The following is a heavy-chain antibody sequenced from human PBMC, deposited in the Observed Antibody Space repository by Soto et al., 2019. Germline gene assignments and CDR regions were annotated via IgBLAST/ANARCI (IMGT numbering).Heavy chain of an antibody. Sequence: QVQLQQWGAGLVKPSETLSLSCAVYGQSFSGHSWAWIRQPPGKGLEWIGEINESGSTYYNPSLKSRVTISTATSKNQFSLKLSSVSAADTAADFCARWSGIVALPGELEDVKYDYWGQGTLVNVSS. CDR2: INESGST. J-gene: IGHJ4*02. CDR3: ARWSGIVALPGELEDVKYDY. V-gene: IGHV4-34*01. CDR1: GQSFSGHS. D-gene: IGHD1-1*01.